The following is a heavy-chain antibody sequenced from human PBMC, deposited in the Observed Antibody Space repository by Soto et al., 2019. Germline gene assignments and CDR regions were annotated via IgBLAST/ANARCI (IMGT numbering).Heavy chain of an antibody. CDR1: GFTFSSYA. CDR3: ARVKWELPDY. J-gene: IGHJ4*02. V-gene: IGHV3-30-3*01. D-gene: IGHD1-26*01. CDR2: ISYDGSNK. Sequence: QVQLVESGGGVVQPGRSLRLSCAASGFTFSSYAMHWVRQAPGKGLEWVAVISYDGSNKYYADSVKGRFTISRDNSKNTLYLQMNSVRAEDTAVYYCARVKWELPDYWGQGTLVTVSS.